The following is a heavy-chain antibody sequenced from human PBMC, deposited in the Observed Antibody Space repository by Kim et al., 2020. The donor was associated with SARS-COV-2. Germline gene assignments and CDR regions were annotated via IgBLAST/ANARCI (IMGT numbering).Heavy chain of an antibody. Sequence: ASVKVSCKASGYTFTSYDINWVRQATGQGLEWMGWMNPNSGNTGYAQKFQGRVTMTRNTSISTAYMELSSLRSEDTAVYYCATPSLPSEYSSSSYNWFDPWGQGTLVTVSS. J-gene: IGHJ5*02. CDR3: ATPSLPSEYSSSSYNWFDP. CDR1: GYTFTSYD. D-gene: IGHD6-6*01. V-gene: IGHV1-8*01. CDR2: MNPNSGNT.